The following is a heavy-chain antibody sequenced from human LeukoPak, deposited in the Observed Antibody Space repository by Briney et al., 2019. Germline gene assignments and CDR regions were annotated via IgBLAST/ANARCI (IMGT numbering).Heavy chain of an antibody. J-gene: IGHJ6*02. D-gene: IGHD3-10*01. CDR1: GFTFSTYN. CDR2: ISSSSSNYK. V-gene: IGHV3-21*01. Sequence: GGSLRLSCVASGFTFSTYNIHWVRQAPGKGLEWVSTISSSSSNYKYYADSVKGRFTISRDNAKNSLYLQMNSLRAEDTAVYYCARTAESGSYSGMDVWGQGTTVTVSS. CDR3: ARTAESGSYSGMDV.